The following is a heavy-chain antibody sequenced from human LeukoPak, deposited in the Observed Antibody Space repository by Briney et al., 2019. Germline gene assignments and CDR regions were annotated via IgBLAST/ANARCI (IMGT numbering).Heavy chain of an antibody. CDR2: ISAYNGNT. CDR1: GYTFTNYG. J-gene: IGHJ4*02. V-gene: IGHV1-18*01. CDR3: ARDRDYGDYNTQDLFVY. Sequence: ASVKVSCKASGYTFTNYGISWVRQAPGQGLEWMGWISAYNGNTNYAQKFQGRVPMTTDTSTSTAYMKLRSLRSDDTAVYYCARDRDYGDYNTQDLFVYWGQGTLVTVSS. D-gene: IGHD4-17*01.